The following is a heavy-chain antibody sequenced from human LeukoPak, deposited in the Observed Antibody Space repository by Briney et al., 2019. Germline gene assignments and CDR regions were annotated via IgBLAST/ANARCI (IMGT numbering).Heavy chain of an antibody. D-gene: IGHD6-19*01. Sequence: SETLSLTCIISGGSISSHYWTWIRQPPGKGLEYIGYIYYSGNTNYNPSLKSRVTISVDRSKNQFSLKLTSVTAEDTAVYYCARINSGWYFDYWGQGTLVTVSS. CDR3: ARINSGWYFDY. CDR2: IYYSGNT. V-gene: IGHV4-59*11. CDR1: GGSISSHY. J-gene: IGHJ4*02.